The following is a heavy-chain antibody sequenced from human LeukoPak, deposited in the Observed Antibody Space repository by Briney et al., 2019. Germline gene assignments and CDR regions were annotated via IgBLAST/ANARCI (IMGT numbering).Heavy chain of an antibody. Sequence: ASVKVSCKTSGYTFTSYYIHWVRQAPGQGLEWMGVINPSSGGTRFAQKFQDRVTVTRDTSTSTVYMELSSLRSEDTAVHYCARDWDQGYYYDSSGYYQDYWGQGTLVTVSP. D-gene: IGHD3-22*01. J-gene: IGHJ4*02. CDR1: GYTFTSYY. CDR2: INPSSGGT. V-gene: IGHV1-46*01. CDR3: ARDWDQGYYYDSSGYYQDY.